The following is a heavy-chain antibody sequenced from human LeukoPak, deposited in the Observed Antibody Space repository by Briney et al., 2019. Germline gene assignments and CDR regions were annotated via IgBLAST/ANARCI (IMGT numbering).Heavy chain of an antibody. Sequence: GASVKVSCKASGYTFTSYDINWVRQAPGQGLEWMGWINTNTGNPTYAQGFTGRFVFSLDTSVSTTYLQISSLKAEDTAVYYCASGPSYSGSNEYFDYWGQGTLVTVSS. CDR1: GYTFTSYD. CDR3: ASGPSYSGSNEYFDY. J-gene: IGHJ4*02. V-gene: IGHV7-4-1*02. CDR2: INTNTGNP. D-gene: IGHD1-26*01.